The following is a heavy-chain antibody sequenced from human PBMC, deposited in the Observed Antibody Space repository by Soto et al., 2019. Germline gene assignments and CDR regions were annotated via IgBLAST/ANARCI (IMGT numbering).Heavy chain of an antibody. Sequence: QLQLQESGPGLVKPSETLSLPCTVSGGSISSSSYYWGWLRQPPGKGLEWIGSIYYSGSTYYNPSLKSRVTISVDTSKNQFSLKLSSVTAADTAVDYCARRGSSSWYGYWGQGTLVTVSS. CDR3: ARRGSSSWYGY. CDR2: IYYSGST. D-gene: IGHD6-13*01. V-gene: IGHV4-39*01. CDR1: GGSISSSSYY. J-gene: IGHJ4*02.